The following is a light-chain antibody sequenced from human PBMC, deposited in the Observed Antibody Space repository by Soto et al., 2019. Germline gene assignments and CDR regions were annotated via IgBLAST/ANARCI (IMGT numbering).Light chain of an antibody. CDR3: SSYTTRDTIV. V-gene: IGLV2-14*01. CDR1: SSDVGAYTY. CDR2: EVG. Sequence: QSALTQPASVSGSPGQSITISCAGTSSDVGAYTYVSWYQQHPGKAPKLIIHEVGNRPSGVSNRFSGSKSGNTASLTISGLQAEDEADYYCSSYTTRDTIVFGGGTKLTVL. J-gene: IGLJ3*02.